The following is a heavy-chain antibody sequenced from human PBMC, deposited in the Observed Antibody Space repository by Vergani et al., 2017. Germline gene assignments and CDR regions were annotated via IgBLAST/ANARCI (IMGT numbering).Heavy chain of an antibody. D-gene: IGHD3-22*01. V-gene: IGHV4-30-4*01. CDR3: ARAEPAYYYDSRGAGYYFDY. CDR2: IYYSGST. CDR1: GGSISSGDYY. J-gene: IGHJ4*02. Sequence: QVQLQESGPGLVKPSQTLSLTCTVSGGSISSGDYYWSWIRQPPGKGLEWIGYIYYSGSTYYNPSLKSRVTISVDTSKNQFSLKLSSVTAADTAVYYCARAEPAYYYDSRGAGYYFDYWGQGTLVTVSS.